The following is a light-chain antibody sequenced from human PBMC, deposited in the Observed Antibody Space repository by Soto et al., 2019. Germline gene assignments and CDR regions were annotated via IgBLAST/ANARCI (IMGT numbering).Light chain of an antibody. Sequence: DIPMTQSPSTLSASIGDRVTITCRATQSINRWLAWYQQKPGKVPKLLISQASSLESGVPSRFSGSGSGAEFTLTISGLQPEDFATYYCQQYNSYPYTFGQGTQLEIK. CDR2: QAS. V-gene: IGKV1-5*03. CDR3: QQYNSYPYT. J-gene: IGKJ2*01. CDR1: QSINRW.